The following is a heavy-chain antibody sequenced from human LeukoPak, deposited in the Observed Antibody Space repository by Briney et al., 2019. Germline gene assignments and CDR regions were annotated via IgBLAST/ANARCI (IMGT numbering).Heavy chain of an antibody. CDR1: GFTFSSYA. CDR3: ARDPIYYDSSGYYLACDY. CDR2: ISGSGGST. D-gene: IGHD3-22*01. Sequence: GGSLRLSCAASGFTFSSYAMSWVRQAPGKGLEWVSAISGSGGSTYYADSVKGRFTISRDNSKNTLYLQMNSLRAEDTAVYYCARDPIYYDSSGYYLACDYWGQGTLVTVSS. J-gene: IGHJ4*02. V-gene: IGHV3-23*01.